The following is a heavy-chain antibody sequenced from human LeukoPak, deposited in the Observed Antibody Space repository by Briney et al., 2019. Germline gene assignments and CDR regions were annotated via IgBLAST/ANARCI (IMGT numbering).Heavy chain of an antibody. CDR2: INHSGST. V-gene: IGHV4-34*01. CDR3: ARGSYCTNGVCYWYFDY. CDR1: GGSFSGYY. Sequence: PSEALSLTCAVYGGSFSGYYWSWIRQPPGKGLEWIGEINHSGSTNYNPSLKSRVTISVDTSKNQFSLKLSSVTAADTAVYYCARGSYCTNGVCYWYFDYWGQGTLVTVSS. D-gene: IGHD2-8*01. J-gene: IGHJ4*02.